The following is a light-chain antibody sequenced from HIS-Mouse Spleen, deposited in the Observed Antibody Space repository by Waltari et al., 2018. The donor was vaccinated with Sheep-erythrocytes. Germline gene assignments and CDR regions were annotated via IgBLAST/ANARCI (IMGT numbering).Light chain of an antibody. CDR2: QDT. V-gene: IGLV3-1*01. Sequence: SSELTQQPSVSVPPGHTASITCSVDKLRVKYACWYQQKPGQSPVLVIYQDTKRPSGIPERFSGSNSGNTATLTISGTQAMDEADYYCQAWDSSIVVFGGGTKLTVL. CDR3: QAWDSSIVV. CDR1: KLRVKY. J-gene: IGLJ2*01.